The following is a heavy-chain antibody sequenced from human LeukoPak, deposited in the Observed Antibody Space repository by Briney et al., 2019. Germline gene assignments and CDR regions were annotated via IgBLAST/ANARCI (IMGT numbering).Heavy chain of an antibody. D-gene: IGHD6-19*01. J-gene: IGHJ4*02. CDR3: ARQTYSSGWQTAFDY. Sequence: GGSLRLSCAASGFTFDDYAMHWVRHAPGKGLEWVSLISGDGGSTYYADSVKGRFTISRDNSKNSLYLQMNSLRTEDTALYYCARQTYSSGWQTAFDYWGQGTLVTVSS. CDR2: ISGDGGST. V-gene: IGHV3-43*02. CDR1: GFTFDDYA.